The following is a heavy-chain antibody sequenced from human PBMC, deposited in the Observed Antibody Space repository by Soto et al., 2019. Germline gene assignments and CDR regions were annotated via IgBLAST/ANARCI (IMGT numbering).Heavy chain of an antibody. D-gene: IGHD3-3*01. CDR3: AADRGEYYDFWSGYYPGAFDI. CDR1: GFTFTSSA. Sequence: GASGKVSCKASGFTFTSSAMQWVRQARGQRLEWKGWIVVGSGNTNYAQKFQERVTITRDMSTSTAYMELSSLRSEDTAVYYCAADRGEYYDFWSGYYPGAFDIWGQGTMVTVSS. V-gene: IGHV1-58*02. CDR2: IVVGSGNT. J-gene: IGHJ3*02.